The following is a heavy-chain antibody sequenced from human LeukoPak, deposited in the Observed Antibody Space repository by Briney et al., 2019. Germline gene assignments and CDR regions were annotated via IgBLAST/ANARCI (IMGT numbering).Heavy chain of an antibody. CDR3: ARGGRYYYDSSGYLTDY. D-gene: IGHD3-22*01. J-gene: IGHJ4*02. V-gene: IGHV1-2*02. CDR1: GYTFTSNA. Sequence: ASVKVSCKASGYTFTSNALNWVRQAPGQGLEWMGWINPNSGGTNYAQKFQGRVTMTRDTSISTAYMELSRLRSDDTAVYYCARGGRYYYDSSGYLTDYWGQGTLVTVSS. CDR2: INPNSGGT.